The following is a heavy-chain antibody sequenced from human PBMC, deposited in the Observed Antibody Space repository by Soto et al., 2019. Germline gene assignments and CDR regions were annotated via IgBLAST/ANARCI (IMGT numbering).Heavy chain of an antibody. V-gene: IGHV1-69*06. D-gene: IGHD2-2*01. Sequence: QVQLVQSGAEVKKPGSSVKVSCKASGGTFSSYAISWVRQAPGQGLEWRGGIIPIFGTANYAQKFQGRVTITADKSTSTAYMERSSLRSEDTAVDYCARVWGTDIVVVPAEFDYWGQGTLVTVSS. J-gene: IGHJ4*02. CDR1: GGTFSSYA. CDR2: IIPIFGTA. CDR3: ARVWGTDIVVVPAEFDY.